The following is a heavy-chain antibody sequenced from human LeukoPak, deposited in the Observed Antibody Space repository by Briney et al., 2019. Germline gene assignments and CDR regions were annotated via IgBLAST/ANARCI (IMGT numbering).Heavy chain of an antibody. V-gene: IGHV1-2*02. CDR1: GYTFTGYY. D-gene: IGHD4-11*01. CDR2: INPNSGGT. J-gene: IGHJ5*02. Sequence: GASVKVSCKASGYTFTGYYMHWVRQAPGQGLEWMGWINPNSGGTNYAQKFQGRVTMTRDTSISTAYMELSRLRSDDTAVYYCARGRATVTTHWVDPWGQGTLVTVSS. CDR3: ARGRATVTTHWVDP.